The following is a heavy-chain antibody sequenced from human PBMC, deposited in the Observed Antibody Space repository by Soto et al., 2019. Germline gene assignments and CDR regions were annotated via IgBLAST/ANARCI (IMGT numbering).Heavy chain of an antibody. CDR1: GYTLTELS. CDR3: ATVMYSSGWYDY. Sequence: ASVKASCKVSGYTLTELSMHWVRQAPGKGLEWMGGFDPEDGETIYAQKFQGRVTMTEDTSTDTAYMELSSLRSEDTAVYYCATVMYSSGWYDYCGQGTLVTVSS. D-gene: IGHD6-19*01. J-gene: IGHJ4*02. CDR2: FDPEDGET. V-gene: IGHV1-24*01.